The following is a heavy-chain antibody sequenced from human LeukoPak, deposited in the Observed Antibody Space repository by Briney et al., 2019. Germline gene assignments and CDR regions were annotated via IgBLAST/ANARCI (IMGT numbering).Heavy chain of an antibody. J-gene: IGHJ4*02. CDR1: RFTFDDYA. D-gene: IGHD3-10*01. CDR3: AKVPITMARGVNYYFDY. V-gene: IGHV3-9*01. CDR2: ISWNSGSI. Sequence: PGGSLRLSCAASRFTFDDYAMHWVRQAPGKGLEWVSGISWNSGSIGYADSVKGRFTISRDNAKNSLYLQMNSLRAEDTALYYCAKVPITMARGVNYYFDYWGQGTLVTVSS.